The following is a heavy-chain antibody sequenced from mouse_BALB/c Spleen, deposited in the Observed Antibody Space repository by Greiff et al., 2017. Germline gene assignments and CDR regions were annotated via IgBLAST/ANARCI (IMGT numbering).Heavy chain of an antibody. CDR2: IDPANGNT. Sequence: VHVKQSGAELVKPGASVKLSCTASGFNIKDTYMHWVKQRPEQGLEWIGRIDPANGNTKYDPKFQGKATITADTSSNTAYLQLSSLTSEDTAVYYCARADYYGGAYWGQGTLVTVSA. D-gene: IGHD1-1*01. V-gene: IGHV14-3*02. CDR3: ARADYYGGAY. J-gene: IGHJ3*01. CDR1: GFNIKDTY.